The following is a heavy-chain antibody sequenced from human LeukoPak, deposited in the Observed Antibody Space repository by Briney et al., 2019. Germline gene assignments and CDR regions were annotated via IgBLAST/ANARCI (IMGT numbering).Heavy chain of an antibody. CDR2: ISGSGGRT. Sequence: GGSLRLSCAASGFTFSSSAMSWVRQAPGKGLEWVSGISGSGGRTYYADFVKGRFTISRDNSKNTLFLQMNSLRAEDTAVYYCAKDGYTEWLGLYYFDYWGQGTLVTVSS. V-gene: IGHV3-23*01. CDR1: GFTFSSSA. CDR3: AKDGYTEWLGLYYFDY. J-gene: IGHJ4*02. D-gene: IGHD6-19*01.